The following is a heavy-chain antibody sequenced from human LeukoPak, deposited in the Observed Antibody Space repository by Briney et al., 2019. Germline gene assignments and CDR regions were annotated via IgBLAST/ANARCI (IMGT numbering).Heavy chain of an antibody. CDR3: ARDVLAGSNWYFDL. Sequence: GGSLRLSCAASGFTFSSYEMNWVRQAPGKGLEWVSYISSSGSTIYYADSVKGRFTISRDNAKNSLYLQMNSLRAEDTAVYYCARDVLAGSNWYFDLWGRGTLVTVSS. CDR1: GFTFSSYE. V-gene: IGHV3-48*03. D-gene: IGHD3-10*01. CDR2: ISSSGSTI. J-gene: IGHJ2*01.